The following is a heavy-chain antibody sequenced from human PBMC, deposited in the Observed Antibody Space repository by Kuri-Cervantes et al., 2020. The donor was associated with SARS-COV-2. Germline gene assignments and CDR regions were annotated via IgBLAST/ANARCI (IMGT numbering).Heavy chain of an antibody. CDR1: GFTFSSCA. Sequence: GESLKISCAASGFTFSSCAMHWVRLAPGKGLEWVAVISYDGSNKYYADSVKGRFTISRENSNNSSYLQMNSLRAEDTAVYYCARDPLCELAQMLEPYLDYWGQGTLVTVSS. J-gene: IGHJ4*02. CDR2: ISYDGSNK. D-gene: IGHD1-26*01. V-gene: IGHV3-30*14. CDR3: ARDPLCELAQMLEPYLDY.